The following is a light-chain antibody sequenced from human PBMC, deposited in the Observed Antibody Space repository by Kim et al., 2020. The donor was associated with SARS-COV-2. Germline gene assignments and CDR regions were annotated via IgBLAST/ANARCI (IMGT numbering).Light chain of an antibody. CDR3: QQYGSSPRT. V-gene: IGKV3-20*01. CDR1: QSVSSSY. Sequence: EIVLTQSPGPLSLSPGERATLSCRASQSVSSSYLAWYQQKPGQAPRLLIYGASSRATGIPDRFSGSGSGTDFTLTISRLEPEDFAVYYCQQYGSSPRTFGQGTKADIK. J-gene: IGKJ1*01. CDR2: GAS.